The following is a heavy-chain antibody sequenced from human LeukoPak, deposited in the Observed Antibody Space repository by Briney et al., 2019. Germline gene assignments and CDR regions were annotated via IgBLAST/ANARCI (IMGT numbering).Heavy chain of an antibody. CDR2: IIPILGIA. J-gene: IGHJ4*02. Sequence: SVKVSCKASGGTFSSYAISWVRQAPGQGLEWMGRIIPILGIANYAQKFQGRVTITADKSTSTAYMELSSLRSEDTAVYYCARVAADYFLDYWGQGTLVTVSS. CDR1: GGTFSSYA. D-gene: IGHD4/OR15-4a*01. CDR3: ARVAADYFLDY. V-gene: IGHV1-69*04.